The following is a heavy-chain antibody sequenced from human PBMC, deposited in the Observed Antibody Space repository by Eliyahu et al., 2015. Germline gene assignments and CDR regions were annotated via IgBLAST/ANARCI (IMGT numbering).Heavy chain of an antibody. CDR2: IYTSGST. D-gene: IGHD3-22*01. CDR3: ARHDSSGGAFDI. J-gene: IGHJ3*02. CDR1: GGSISSYY. V-gene: IGHV4-4*09. Sequence: QVQLQESGPGLVKPSETLSLTCTVSGGSISSYYWSWIRQPPGKGLEWIGYIYTSGSTNYNPSLKSRVTISVDTSKNQFSLKLSSVTAADTAVYYCARHDSSGGAFDIWGQGTMVTVSS.